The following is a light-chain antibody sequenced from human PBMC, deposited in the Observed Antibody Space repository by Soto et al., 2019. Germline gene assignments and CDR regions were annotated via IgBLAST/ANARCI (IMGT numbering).Light chain of an antibody. CDR3: QSYDSSLSGYV. CDR2: GNS. Sequence: QSVLTQPPSVSGTPGQKVTISCTGSRSNIGAGYDVHWYQQLPGTAPKLLIYGNSNRATGVPDRFSGSTSGTSASLAITGLQAEDEADYYCQSYDSSLSGYVFGTGTKVTVL. J-gene: IGLJ1*01. CDR1: RSNIGAGYD. V-gene: IGLV1-40*01.